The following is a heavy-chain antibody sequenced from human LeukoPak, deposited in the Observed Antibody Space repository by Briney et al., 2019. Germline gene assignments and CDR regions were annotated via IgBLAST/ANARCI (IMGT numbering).Heavy chain of an antibody. J-gene: IGHJ4*02. D-gene: IGHD3-9*01. CDR3: AKDPGPYYDILTGYSHFDY. V-gene: IGHV3-30*02. Sequence: PGGSLRLSCAASGFTFSSYGMYWVRQAPGKGLEWVAFIRYDGSNKYYTDSVKGRFTISRDNSKNTLYLQMNSLRAEDTAVYYCAKDPGPYYDILTGYSHFDYWGQGTLVTVSS. CDR1: GFTFSSYG. CDR2: IRYDGSNK.